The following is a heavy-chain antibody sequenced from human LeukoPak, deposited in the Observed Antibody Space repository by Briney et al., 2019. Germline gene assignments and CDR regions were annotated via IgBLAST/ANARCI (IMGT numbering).Heavy chain of an antibody. CDR1: GFSFNTYW. V-gene: IGHV3-74*01. CDR2: ISGDGSNT. CDR3: ARANYHNN. D-gene: IGHD3-9*01. J-gene: IGHJ4*02. Sequence: GGSLRLSCVASGFSFNTYWMHWVRQAPGKGLVWVSRISGDGSNTTYADSVKGRITISRDNAKSTVYLQMNSLRAEDTAVYYCARANYHNNWGQGTLVTVSS.